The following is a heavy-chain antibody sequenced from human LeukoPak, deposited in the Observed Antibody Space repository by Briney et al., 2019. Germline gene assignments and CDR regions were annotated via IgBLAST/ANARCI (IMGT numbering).Heavy chain of an antibody. V-gene: IGHV4-34*01. Sequence: SETLSLTCAVYGGSFSGYYWSWIRQPPGKGLEWVGEINHSGSTNYNPSLKSRVTISVDTSKNQFSLKLSSVTAADTAVYYCASLVDTAGSYYYYGMDVWGQGTTVTVSS. CDR2: INHSGST. CDR1: GGSFSGYY. CDR3: ASLVDTAGSYYYYGMDV. J-gene: IGHJ6*02. D-gene: IGHD5-18*01.